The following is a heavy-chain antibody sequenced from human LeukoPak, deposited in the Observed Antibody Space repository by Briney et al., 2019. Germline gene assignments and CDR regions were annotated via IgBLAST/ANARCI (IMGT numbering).Heavy chain of an antibody. CDR2: IIPIFGTA. V-gene: IGHV1-69*13. Sequence: SEKVSCKASGGTFSSYAICWVRQAPGQGLECMGGIIPIFGTAYYAQKFQGRVTITADESTSTAYMELRSLTSDDTAVYYCARYPLSYSSNWNYYFDYRGQGALFPVSS. CDR1: GGTFSSYA. J-gene: IGHJ4*02. D-gene: IGHD1-1*01. CDR3: ARYPLSYSSNWNYYFDY.